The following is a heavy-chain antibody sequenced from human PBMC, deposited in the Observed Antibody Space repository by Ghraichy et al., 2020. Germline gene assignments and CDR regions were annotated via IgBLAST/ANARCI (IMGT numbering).Heavy chain of an antibody. CDR1: GFTFSSYA. D-gene: IGHD3-16*01. V-gene: IGHV3-23*01. CDR2: INGNGGST. J-gene: IGHJ4*02. CDR3: AKGGLTFWDY. Sequence: LSLTCAASGFTFSSYAMSWVRQAPGNGLEWVSSINGNGGSTYYADSVKGRFTISRDNSKNTLYLQMNSLRAEDTAVYYCAKGGLTFWDYWGQGNLVTVSS.